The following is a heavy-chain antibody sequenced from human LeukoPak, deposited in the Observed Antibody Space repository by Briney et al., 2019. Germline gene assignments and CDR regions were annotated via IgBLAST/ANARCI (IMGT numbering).Heavy chain of an antibody. V-gene: IGHV4-39*07. CDR2: ISYSGTT. J-gene: IGHJ6*03. CDR1: GASISSSRYY. Sequence: SETLSLTCTVSGASISSSRYYWGWIRQPPGKGLEWIGSISYSGTTYYNPSLKSRGFISVDTSRNQFSLKLSSVTAADTAVYYCARDGWDDFWSGFSRHPYYYYMDVWGKGTTVTVSS. D-gene: IGHD3-3*01. CDR3: ARDGWDDFWSGFSRHPYYYYMDV.